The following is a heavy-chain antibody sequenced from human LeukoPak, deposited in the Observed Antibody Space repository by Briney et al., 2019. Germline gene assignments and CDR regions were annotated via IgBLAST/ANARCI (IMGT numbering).Heavy chain of an antibody. D-gene: IGHD3-22*01. Sequence: ASVKVSCKASGYTFSTYGINWVRQAPGQGLEWMGIINTSGASTNYAQKFQGRVTMTRDTSTSTVYMELSSLRSEDTAVYYCARGAWPVAYYDSSGYLHYFDYWGQGTLVTVSS. J-gene: IGHJ4*02. CDR1: GYTFSTYG. CDR3: ARGAWPVAYYDSSGYLHYFDY. CDR2: INTSGAST. V-gene: IGHV1-46*01.